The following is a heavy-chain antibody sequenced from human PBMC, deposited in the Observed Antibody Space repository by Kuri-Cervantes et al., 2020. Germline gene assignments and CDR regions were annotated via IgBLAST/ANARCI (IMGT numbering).Heavy chain of an antibody. CDR1: GFTFSSFG. CDR3: AKVGDTDLNDY. J-gene: IGHJ4*02. V-gene: IGHV3-30*18. CDR2: ISYDGSNK. D-gene: IGHD3-10*01. Sequence: GESLKISCVASGFTFSSFGMHWVRQAPGKGLEWVAVISYDGSNKYYADSVKGRFTISRDNSKNTLYLQMNSLRAEDTAVYYCAKVGDTDLNDYWGQGTLVTVSS.